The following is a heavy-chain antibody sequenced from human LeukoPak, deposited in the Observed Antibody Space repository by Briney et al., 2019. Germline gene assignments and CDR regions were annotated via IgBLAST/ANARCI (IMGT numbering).Heavy chain of an antibody. V-gene: IGHV1-46*01. D-gene: IGHD3-22*01. J-gene: IGHJ4*02. CDR2: IYPRDGST. Sequence: ASVKVSCKASGYTFTSNCIHWVRQAPGQGLEWMGMIYPRDGSTSYAQKFQGRVTMTEDTSTDTAYMELSSLRSEDTAVYYCATGDYYDSSGFNWGQGTLVTVSS. CDR3: ATGDYYDSSGFN. CDR1: GYTFTSNC.